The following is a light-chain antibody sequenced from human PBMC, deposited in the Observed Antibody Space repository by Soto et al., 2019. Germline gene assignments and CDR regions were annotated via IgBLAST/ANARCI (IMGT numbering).Light chain of an antibody. CDR3: QQYGSSPIT. CDR1: QSGSSSY. V-gene: IGKV3D-20*01. Sequence: IVLTQSPATLSLSPGETATLSCGASQSGSSSYVAWYHHKPGLAPRLLIHDTSSRAIGIPDRLSGSKSGTNFTLTNRRMEPEDVGMYHCQQYGSSPITFGQGTRLDMK. J-gene: IGKJ5*01. CDR2: DTS.